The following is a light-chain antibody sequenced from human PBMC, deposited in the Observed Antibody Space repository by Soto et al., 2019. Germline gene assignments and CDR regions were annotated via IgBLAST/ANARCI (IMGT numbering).Light chain of an antibody. Sequence: EVVLTQSPATLSLSPGERATLSCRASESIGNYLAWYQQKLGQAPKLLIYDASHRAIGITGRFIGDGSGTDFTLTISSLEPEDFAVYYCQWRSDWPPRLTFGGGTKVEIK. J-gene: IGKJ4*01. V-gene: IGKV3-11*01. CDR3: QWRSDWPPRLT. CDR2: DAS. CDR1: ESIGNY.